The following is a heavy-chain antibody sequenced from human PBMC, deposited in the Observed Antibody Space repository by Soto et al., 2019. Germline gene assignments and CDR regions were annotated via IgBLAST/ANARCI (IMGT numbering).Heavy chain of an antibody. D-gene: IGHD3-9*01. CDR2: INPSGGST. CDR3: ARGDYDILTGYYPSHGMDV. J-gene: IGHJ6*02. CDR1: GFTFTSYY. Sequence: ASVKVSCKASGFTFTSYYMHWVRQAPGQGLEWMGIINPSGGSTSYAQKFQGRVTMTRDTSTSTVYMELSSLRSEDTAVYYCARGDYDILTGYYPSHGMDVWGQGTTVTVSS. V-gene: IGHV1-46*01.